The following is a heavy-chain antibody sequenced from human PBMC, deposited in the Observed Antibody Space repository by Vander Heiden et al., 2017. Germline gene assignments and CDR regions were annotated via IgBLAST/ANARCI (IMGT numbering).Heavy chain of an antibody. CDR2: INHSGST. CDR3: ARGSTHYYYYYGMDV. Sequence: QVQLQQWGAGLLKPSETLSLTCAVSGGSFSGYYWSWIRQPPGKGLEWIGEINHSGSTNYNPSLKSRVTISVDTSKNQFSLKLSSVTAADTAVYYCARGSTHYYYYYGMDVWGQGTTVTVSS. J-gene: IGHJ6*02. V-gene: IGHV4-34*01. CDR1: GGSFSGYY.